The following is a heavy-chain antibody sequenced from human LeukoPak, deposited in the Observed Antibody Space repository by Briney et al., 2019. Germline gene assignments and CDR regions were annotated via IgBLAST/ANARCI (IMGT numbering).Heavy chain of an antibody. Sequence: GGSLRLSCAASGFTLSSYWMTWVRQAPGKGLEWVANIKQDGSEKNYVDSVKGRFTISRDNAKNSLFLQMNSLRAEDTAVYYCARFALKTPPTDWGQGTLVTVSS. CDR1: GFTLSSYW. V-gene: IGHV3-7*01. CDR3: ARFALKTPPTD. J-gene: IGHJ4*02. CDR2: IKQDGSEK.